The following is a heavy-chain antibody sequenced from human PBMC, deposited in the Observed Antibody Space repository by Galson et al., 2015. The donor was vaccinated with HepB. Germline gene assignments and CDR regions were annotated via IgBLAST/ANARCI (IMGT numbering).Heavy chain of an antibody. D-gene: IGHD3-22*01. J-gene: IGHJ4*02. CDR2: IYYSGST. V-gene: IGHV4-59*01. CDR1: GGSISSYY. Sequence: ETLSLTCTVSGGSISSYYWSWIRQPPGKGLEWIGYIYYSGSTNYNPSLKSRVTISVDTSKNQFSLKLSSVTAADTAVYYCARDYYDSSGYSTFDYWGQGTLVTVSS. CDR3: ARDYYDSSGYSTFDY.